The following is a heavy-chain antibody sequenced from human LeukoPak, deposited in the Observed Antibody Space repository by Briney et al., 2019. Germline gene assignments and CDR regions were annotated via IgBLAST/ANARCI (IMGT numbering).Heavy chain of an antibody. D-gene: IGHD3-3*01. CDR1: GGSISSSSYY. CDR3: AKLNNYDLMIDY. CDR2: IYHSGST. V-gene: IGHV4-39*07. J-gene: IGHJ4*02. Sequence: SETLSLTCTVSGGSISSSSYYWGWIRQPPGKGLEWIGNIYHSGSTYYNPSLKSRVTISVDTSKNQFSLKLSSVTAADTAVYYCAKLNNYDLMIDYWGQGTLVTVSS.